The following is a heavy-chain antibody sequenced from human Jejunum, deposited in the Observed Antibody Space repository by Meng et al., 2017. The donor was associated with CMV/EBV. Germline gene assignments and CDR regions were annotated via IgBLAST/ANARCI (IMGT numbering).Heavy chain of an antibody. Sequence: CAVSGLNFNAYEMNWVRQAPGKGLEWVSYITGPGNTIYYADSVRGRFTISRDNAKNSLYLHMSGLRAEDTAVYYCARLQWAAFDFLGQGTLVTVSS. V-gene: IGHV3-48*03. CDR1: GLNFNAYE. J-gene: IGHJ4*02. D-gene: IGHD4-11*01. CDR3: ARLQWAAFDF. CDR2: ITGPGNTI.